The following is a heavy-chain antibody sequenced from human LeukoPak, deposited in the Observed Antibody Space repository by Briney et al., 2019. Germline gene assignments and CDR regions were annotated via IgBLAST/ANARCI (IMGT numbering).Heavy chain of an antibody. CDR3: AKLDRRIVAAAGGYFDY. J-gene: IGHJ4*02. CDR1: GFTFSSYA. D-gene: IGHD6-13*01. V-gene: IGHV3-23*01. CDR2: ISGSGGST. Sequence: PGGSLRLSCAASGFTFSSYAMSWVRQAPGKGLEWVSAISGSGGSTYYADSVKGRFTISRDNSKNTLYLQMNSLRAEDTAVYYCAKLDRRIVAAAGGYFDYWGQGTLVTVSS.